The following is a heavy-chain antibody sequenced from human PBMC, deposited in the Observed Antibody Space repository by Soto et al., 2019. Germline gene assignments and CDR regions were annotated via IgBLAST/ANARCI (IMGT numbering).Heavy chain of an antibody. CDR3: ARSVAAAAPFDY. J-gene: IGHJ4*02. V-gene: IGHV4-39*01. Sequence: SETLSLTCTVSGGSISSSSYYWGWIRQPPGKGLEWIGSIYYSGSTYYNPSLKSRVTISVDTSKNQFSLKLSSVTAADTAVYYCARSVAAAAPFDYWGQGTLVTAPQ. D-gene: IGHD6-13*01. CDR1: GGSISSSSYY. CDR2: IYYSGST.